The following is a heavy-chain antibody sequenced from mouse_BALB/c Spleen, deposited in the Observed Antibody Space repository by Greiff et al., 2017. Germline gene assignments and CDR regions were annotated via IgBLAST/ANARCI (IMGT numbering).Heavy chain of an antibody. Sequence: EVQLQESGPELVKPGASVKIPCKASGYTFTDYNMDWVKQSHGKSLEWIGDINPNNGGTIYNQKFKGKATLTVDKSSSTAYMELRSLTSEDTAVYYCARTIYYGNSWFDYWGQGTTLTVSS. V-gene: IGHV1-18*01. D-gene: IGHD2-1*01. CDR3: ARTIYYGNSWFDY. CDR2: INPNNGGT. J-gene: IGHJ2*01. CDR1: GYTFTDYN.